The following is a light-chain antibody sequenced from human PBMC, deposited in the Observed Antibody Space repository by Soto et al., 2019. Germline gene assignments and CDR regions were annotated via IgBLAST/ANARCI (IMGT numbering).Light chain of an antibody. J-gene: IGKJ2*01. Sequence: DIVMTQSPESLAVSLGERATINCKSSQSVLYSSNNKNYLAWYQQKPGQPPKLLIYWAPTRESGVPDRFSGSGSGTDFTLTISSLQAEDVAVYYCQQYYSTLSFGQGPKLEIK. V-gene: IGKV4-1*01. CDR3: QQYYSTLS. CDR2: WAP. CDR1: QSVLYSSNNKNY.